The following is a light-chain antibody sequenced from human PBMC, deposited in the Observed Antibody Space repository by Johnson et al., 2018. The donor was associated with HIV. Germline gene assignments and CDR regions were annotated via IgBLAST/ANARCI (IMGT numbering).Light chain of an antibody. CDR1: SSNIGSNS. CDR2: ENN. V-gene: IGLV1-51*02. Sequence: HSVLTQPPSVSAAPGQKVTISCSGRSSNIGSNSVSWYQQLPGTAPKLLIYENNKRPSGIPDRFSGSKSGTSATLGITGLQTADEADYDCATWDSNLSASYVVGIAPTVTVL. CDR3: ATWDSNLSASYV. J-gene: IGLJ1*01.